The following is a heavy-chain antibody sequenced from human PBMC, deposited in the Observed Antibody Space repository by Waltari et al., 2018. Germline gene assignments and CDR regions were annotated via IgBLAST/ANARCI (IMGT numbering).Heavy chain of an antibody. Sequence: QVQLVQSGAEVKKPGASVKVSCKVSGYTITEFSMHWLRQAPGKGLEWMGGFDPEDGETIYAQKFQGRVTMTEDTSTDTAYMELSSLRSEDTAVYYCAKTVMVRGVIIRGWAFDIWGQGTMVTVSS. V-gene: IGHV1-24*01. CDR1: GYTITEFS. J-gene: IGHJ3*02. D-gene: IGHD3-10*01. CDR3: AKTVMVRGVIIRGWAFDI. CDR2: FDPEDGET.